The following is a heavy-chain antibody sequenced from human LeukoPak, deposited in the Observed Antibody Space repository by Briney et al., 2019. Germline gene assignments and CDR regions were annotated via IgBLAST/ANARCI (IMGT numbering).Heavy chain of an antibody. V-gene: IGHV4-59*01. Sequence: SETLSLTCTVSGGSISSYYWSWIRQPPGKGLEWIGYIYYSGSTNYNPSLKSRVTISVDTSKNQFSLKLSSVTAADTAVCFWGRSNSLAAPPSPPRYWGQGTLVTVSS. J-gene: IGHJ4*02. CDR1: GGSISSYY. D-gene: IGHD6-6*01. CDR2: IYYSGST. CDR3: GRSNSLAAPPSPPRY.